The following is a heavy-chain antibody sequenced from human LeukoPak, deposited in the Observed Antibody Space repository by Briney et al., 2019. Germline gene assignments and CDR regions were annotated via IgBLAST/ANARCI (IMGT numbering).Heavy chain of an antibody. V-gene: IGHV3-43*02. CDR3: AKEREKIYHF. J-gene: IGHJ1*01. D-gene: IGHD1-14*01. Sequence: GGSLRLSCAASGFTFSSYEMNWVRQAPGKGLEWVALITWDGGSTFYADSVKGRFTISRDNSENSLYLQMNSLRNEDTALYHCAKEREKIYHFWGQGTLVTVSS. CDR2: ITWDGGST. CDR1: GFTFSSYE.